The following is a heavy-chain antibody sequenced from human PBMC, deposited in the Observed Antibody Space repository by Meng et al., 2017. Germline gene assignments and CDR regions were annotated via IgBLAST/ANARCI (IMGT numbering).Heavy chain of an antibody. D-gene: IGHD2-21*02. J-gene: IGHJ4*02. CDR1: GGLISSSNW. V-gene: IGHV4-4*02. CDR2: IYHSGST. Sequence: LQESGPGLVKPSGPLSLTCACSGGLISSSNWWSWVRQPPGKGLEWIGEIYHSGSTNYNPSLKSRVTISVDNSKNTLFLQMNSLRAEDTAVYYCARELVVVTATSFDYWGQGTLVTVSS. CDR3: ARELVVVTATSFDY.